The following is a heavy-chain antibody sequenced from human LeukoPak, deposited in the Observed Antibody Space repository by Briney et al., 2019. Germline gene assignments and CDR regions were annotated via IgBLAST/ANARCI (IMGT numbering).Heavy chain of an antibody. D-gene: IGHD2-2*01. CDR2: ISGSGGST. CDR1: GFTFSSYA. Sequence: GGSLRLSCAASGFTFSSYAMSWVRQAPGKGLEWVSAISGSGGSTYYADSVKGRFTICRDNSKNTLYLQMNSLRAEDTAVYYCAKAGMIVVVPAASYYFDYWGQGTLVTVSS. CDR3: AKAGMIVVVPAASYYFDY. V-gene: IGHV3-23*01. J-gene: IGHJ4*02.